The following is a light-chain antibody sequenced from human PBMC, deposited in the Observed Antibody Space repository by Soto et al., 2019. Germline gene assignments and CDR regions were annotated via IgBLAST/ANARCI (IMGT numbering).Light chain of an antibody. CDR1: QGISSH. V-gene: IGKV1-27*01. CDR3: QRYNSSPKT. J-gene: IGKJ1*01. Sequence: DIQMTQSPSSLSASVGDRVTISCRASQGISSHLAWYQQKPGKVPKLLIYAASTLQSGVPSRFSGGGSGTDFNLTISSLQPEDFATYYCQRYNSSPKTFGQGTKVEIK. CDR2: AAS.